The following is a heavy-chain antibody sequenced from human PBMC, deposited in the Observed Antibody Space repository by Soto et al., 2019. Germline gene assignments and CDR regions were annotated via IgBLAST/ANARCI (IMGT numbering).Heavy chain of an antibody. D-gene: IGHD3-3*01. CDR2: IYSGGST. J-gene: IGHJ3*02. Sequence: GGSLRLSCAASGFTVSSNYMSWVRQAPGKGLEWVSVIYSGGSTYYADSVKGRFTISRDNSKNTLYLQMNSLRAEDTAVYYCASFFYLVVFVMGGQGKMVTVPS. V-gene: IGHV3-53*01. CDR1: GFTVSSNY. CDR3: ASFFYLVVFVM.